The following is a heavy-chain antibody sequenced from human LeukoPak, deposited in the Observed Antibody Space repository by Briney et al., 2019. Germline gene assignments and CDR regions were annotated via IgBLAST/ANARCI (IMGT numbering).Heavy chain of an antibody. CDR3: ARDYSSGWPFDY. CDR1: GFTFSSYA. J-gene: IGHJ4*02. D-gene: IGHD6-19*01. V-gene: IGHV3-30-3*01. Sequence: GGSLRLSCAASGFTFSSYAMSWVRQAPGKGLEWVAVISYDGSNKYYADSVKGRFTISRDNPKNTLYLQMNSLRAEDTAVYYCARDYSSGWPFDYWGQGTLVTVSS. CDR2: ISYDGSNK.